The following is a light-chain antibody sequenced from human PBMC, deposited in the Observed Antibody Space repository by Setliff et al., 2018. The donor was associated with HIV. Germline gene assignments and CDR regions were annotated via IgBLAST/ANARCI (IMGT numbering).Light chain of an antibody. CDR1: SSDVGTYNF. Sequence: QSALTQPASVSGSPGQSITISCTGTSSDVGTYNFVSWYQQHPGKAPKLMIYDFSYRPSGVSNRFSGSKSGNAASLTISGLQAEDEADYYCSSYTSRTPLYVFGTETKVTVL. J-gene: IGLJ1*01. CDR3: SSYTSRTPLYV. V-gene: IGLV2-14*03. CDR2: DFS.